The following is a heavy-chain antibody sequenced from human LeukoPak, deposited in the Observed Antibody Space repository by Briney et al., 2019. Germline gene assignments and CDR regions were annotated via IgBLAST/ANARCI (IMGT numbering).Heavy chain of an antibody. V-gene: IGHV4-39*01. J-gene: IGHJ4*02. D-gene: IGHD1-26*01. Sequence: PSETLSLTCTVSGDSISSSRYYWGWIRQPPGEGLEWIGSIHYSATTYYNSPLKTRVTISVDTSENQFSLRLNVTAADTAVYYCARHGSPMYYFDYWGQGTLVTVSS. CDR3: ARHGSPMYYFDY. CDR2: IHYSATT. CDR1: GDSISSSRYY.